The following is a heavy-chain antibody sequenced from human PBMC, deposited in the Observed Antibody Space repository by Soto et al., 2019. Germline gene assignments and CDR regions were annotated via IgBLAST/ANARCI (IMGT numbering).Heavy chain of an antibody. CDR1: GGSISSSSYY. CDR2: IYYSGST. V-gene: IGHV4-39*01. J-gene: IGHJ4*02. CDR3: AKLKIFHGYSYGYYPLFEF. Sequence: SETLSLTCTVSGGSISSSSYYWGWIRQPPGKGLEWIGSIYYSGSTYYNPSLKSRVTISVDTSKNQFSLMLSSVTAADTAVYYFAKLKIFHGYSYGYYPLFEFWGQGTLVPVSS. D-gene: IGHD5-18*01.